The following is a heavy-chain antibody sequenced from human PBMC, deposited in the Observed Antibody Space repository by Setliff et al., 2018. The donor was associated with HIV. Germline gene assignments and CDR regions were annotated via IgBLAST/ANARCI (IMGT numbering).Heavy chain of an antibody. CDR2: ISSTSTTI. J-gene: IGHJ6*02. CDR3: AREDQLLSGHYYYNGMDV. D-gene: IGHD2-2*01. Sequence: PGESLKISCAASGFTFSTYSMNWARQAPGKGLEWVSYISSTSTTIYYADSVKGRFTITRDNAKNSLYLQMNSLRAEDTAVYYCAREDQLLSGHYYYNGMDVWGQGTTVTVSS. CDR1: GFTFSTYS. V-gene: IGHV3-48*01.